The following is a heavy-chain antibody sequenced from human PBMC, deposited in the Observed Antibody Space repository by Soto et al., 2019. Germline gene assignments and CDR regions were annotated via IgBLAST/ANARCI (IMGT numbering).Heavy chain of an antibody. D-gene: IGHD3-3*01. CDR1: GYTFTSYG. V-gene: IGHV1-18*04. CDR2: ISAYNGNT. J-gene: IGHJ5*02. Sequence: ASVKVSCKASGYTFTSYGISWVRQAPGQGLEWMGWISAYNGNTNYAQKLQGRVTMTTDTSTSTAYMELRSLRSDDTAVYYCATLVGFLEWGGAQFDPWGQGTLVTVSS. CDR3: ATLVGFLEWGGAQFDP.